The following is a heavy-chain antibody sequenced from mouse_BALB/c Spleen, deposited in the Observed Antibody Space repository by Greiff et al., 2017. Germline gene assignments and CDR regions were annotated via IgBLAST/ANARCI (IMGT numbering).Heavy chain of an antibody. J-gene: IGHJ4*01. CDR1: GYTFTDYA. Sequence: VQRVESGAELVRPGVSVKISCKGSGYTFTDYAMHWVKQSHAKSLEWIGVISTYYGDASYNQKFKGKATMTVDKSSSTAYMELARLTSEDSAIYYCARALLPYAMDYWGQGTSVTVSS. D-gene: IGHD2-12*01. V-gene: IGHV1S137*01. CDR2: ISTYYGDA. CDR3: ARALLPYAMDY.